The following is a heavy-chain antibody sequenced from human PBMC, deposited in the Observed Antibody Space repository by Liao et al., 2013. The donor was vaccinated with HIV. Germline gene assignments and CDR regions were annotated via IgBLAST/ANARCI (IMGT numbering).Heavy chain of an antibody. CDR3: ARGYNSFDY. V-gene: IGHV4-4*07. CDR2: XFTSVTT. D-gene: IGHD1-1*01. CDR1: GASISDFY. Sequence: QVQLRESGPGLVKPSETLSLTCTVSGASISDFYWSWIRQPAGKDLEWIGRXFTSVTTQFNPSLRSRVTMSVDTFKNQFSLRLRSVTAADTAVYYCARGYNSFDYWGQGTLVTVSS. J-gene: IGHJ4*02.